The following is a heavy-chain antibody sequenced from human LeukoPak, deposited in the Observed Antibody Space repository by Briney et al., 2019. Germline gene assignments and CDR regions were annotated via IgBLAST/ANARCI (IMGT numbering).Heavy chain of an antibody. Sequence: ASVKVSCKASGYTFTSYGISWVRQAPGQGLEWMGWISAYNGNTNYAQKLQGRVTMTTDTSTSTAYMELRSLRSDDTAVYYCARVWFGELFGLNRELAQDNYYYYGMDVWGQGTTVTVSS. CDR3: ARVWFGELFGLNRELAQDNYYYYGMDV. CDR2: ISAYNGNT. J-gene: IGHJ6*02. D-gene: IGHD3-10*01. V-gene: IGHV1-18*01. CDR1: GYTFTSYG.